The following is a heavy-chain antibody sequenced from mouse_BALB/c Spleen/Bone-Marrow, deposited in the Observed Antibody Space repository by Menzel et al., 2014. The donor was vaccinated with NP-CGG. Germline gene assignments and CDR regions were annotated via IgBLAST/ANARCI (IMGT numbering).Heavy chain of an antibody. J-gene: IGHJ4*01. CDR3: ARHGGNYAMDY. Sequence: EVMLVESGGGLVKLGGSLKLTCAASGFTFSSYYMSWVRQTPEKRLELVEAIASNGGSTYYPDTVKGRFTISRDNAKNTLYLQMSSLKSEDTALYYCARHGGNYAMDYWGQGTSVTVSS. V-gene: IGHV5-6-2*01. CDR2: IASNGGST. CDR1: GFTFSSYY.